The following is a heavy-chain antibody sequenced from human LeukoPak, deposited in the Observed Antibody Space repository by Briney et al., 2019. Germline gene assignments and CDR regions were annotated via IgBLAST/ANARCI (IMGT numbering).Heavy chain of an antibody. CDR2: ISGSGGST. Sequence: PGGSLRLSCAASGFTFSSYGMSWVRQAPGKGLEWVSAISGSGGSTYYADSVKGRFTISRDNAKNTLYLQMNSLRAEDTAVYYCAHGSMYQLDYWGQGTLVTVSS. D-gene: IGHD2-2*01. J-gene: IGHJ4*02. CDR1: GFTFSSYG. V-gene: IGHV3-23*01. CDR3: AHGSMYQLDY.